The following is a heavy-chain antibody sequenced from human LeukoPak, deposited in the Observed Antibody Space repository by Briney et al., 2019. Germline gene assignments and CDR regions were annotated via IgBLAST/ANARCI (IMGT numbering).Heavy chain of an antibody. V-gene: IGHV1-18*01. J-gene: IGHJ4*02. CDR3: ARDPPYSAGATLDDY. Sequence: ASVKVSCKASGYTFTSYSISWVRQAPGQGLEWMGWISAYNGNTNYAQKLQGRVTMTTDTSTSTAYMELRSLRSDDTAVYYCARDPPYSAGATLDDYWGQGTLVTVSS. D-gene: IGHD1-26*01. CDR2: ISAYNGNT. CDR1: GYTFTSYS.